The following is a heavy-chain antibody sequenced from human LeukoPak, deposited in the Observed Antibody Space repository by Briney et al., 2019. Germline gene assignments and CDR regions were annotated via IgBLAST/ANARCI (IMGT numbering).Heavy chain of an antibody. CDR2: IYHSGST. D-gene: IGHD1-7*01. J-gene: IGHJ5*02. CDR3: ARYNWNFGLDP. CDR1: GGSISSYY. V-gene: IGHV4-59*01. Sequence: SETLSLTCTVSGGSISSYYWSWIRQPPGQGLVWIGNIYHSGSTNYNPSLKSRVTISADKSKDQFSLNLISVTAADTAVYYCARYNWNFGLDPWGQGTLVTVSS.